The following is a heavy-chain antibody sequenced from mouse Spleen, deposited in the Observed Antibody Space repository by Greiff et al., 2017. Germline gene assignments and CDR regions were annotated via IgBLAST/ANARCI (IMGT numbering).Heavy chain of an antibody. Sequence: EVHLVESGGGLVKPGGSLKLSCAASGFTFSSYAMSWVRQTPEKRLEWVAAINSNGGSTYYPDTVKDRFTISRDNAKNTLYLQMSSLRSEDTALYYCARHYYDGSYWYFDVWGAGTTVTVSS. CDR1: GFTFSSYA. D-gene: IGHD1-1*01. CDR2: INSNGGST. CDR3: ARHYYDGSYWYFDV. V-gene: IGHV5-6-2*01. J-gene: IGHJ1*01.